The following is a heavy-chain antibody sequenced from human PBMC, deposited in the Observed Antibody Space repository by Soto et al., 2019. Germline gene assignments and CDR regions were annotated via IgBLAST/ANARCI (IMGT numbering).Heavy chain of an antibody. CDR3: AKAGAARKPHSSGWYAGFN. V-gene: IGHV3-23*01. D-gene: IGHD6-19*01. J-gene: IGHJ4*02. Sequence: GSLSLSCAASGFTFSSYAMSWVRQAPGKGLEWVSAISGSGGSTYYADSVKGRFTISRDNSKNTLYLQMNSLRAEDTAVYYCAKAGAARKPHSSGWYAGFNWGQGTLVTVSS. CDR2: ISGSGGST. CDR1: GFTFSSYA.